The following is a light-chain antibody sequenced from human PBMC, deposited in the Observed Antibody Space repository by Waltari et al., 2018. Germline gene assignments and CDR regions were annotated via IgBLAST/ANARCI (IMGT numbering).Light chain of an antibody. Sequence: EIVLTQSPATLSLSPGERATLSCRASQSVSSYLAWYQQKPGQAPRLLIYDASNRATGIPARFSGSGSATVFTLTISSLEPEDFAVYYCQQRSNWPRGWTFGQGTKVEIK. CDR3: QQRSNWPRGWT. CDR1: QSVSSY. CDR2: DAS. V-gene: IGKV3-11*01. J-gene: IGKJ1*01.